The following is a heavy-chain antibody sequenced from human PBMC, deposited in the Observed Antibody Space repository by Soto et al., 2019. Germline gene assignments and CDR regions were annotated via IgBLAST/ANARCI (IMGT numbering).Heavy chain of an antibody. CDR2: IGTAGDP. CDR3: ARGRIYSSSWYRDLYFDY. V-gene: IGHV3-13*05. Sequence: GVLRLSCAASGFTFSSYDMHWVRQATGKGLEWVSAIGTAGDPYYPGSVKGRFTISRENAKNSLYLQMNSLRAGDTAVYYCARGRIYSSSWYRDLYFDYWGQGTLVTVSS. D-gene: IGHD6-13*01. CDR1: GFTFSSYD. J-gene: IGHJ4*02.